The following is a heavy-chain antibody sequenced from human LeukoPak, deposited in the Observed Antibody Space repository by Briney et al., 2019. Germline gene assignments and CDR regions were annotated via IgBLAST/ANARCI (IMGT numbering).Heavy chain of an antibody. D-gene: IGHD3-10*01. CDR1: GLTVSSNY. Sequence: GGSLRLSCAASGLTVSSNYMSWVRQAPGKGLEWVSVIYSGGSTYYADSVKGRFTISRDNSKNTLYLQMNSLRAEDTAVYYCAREHYGSGSYASDYWGQGTLVTVSS. V-gene: IGHV3-53*01. CDR3: AREHYGSGSYASDY. J-gene: IGHJ4*02. CDR2: IYSGGST.